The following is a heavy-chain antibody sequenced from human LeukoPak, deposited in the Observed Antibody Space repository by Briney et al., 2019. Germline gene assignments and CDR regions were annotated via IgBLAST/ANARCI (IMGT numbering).Heavy chain of an antibody. CDR3: ARAPYSSSWYSLFRLPPGTLYYYYYGMDV. J-gene: IGHJ6*02. Sequence: ASVKVSCKASGDTFTSYDINWVRQATGQGLEWMGWMNPNSGNTGYAQKFQGRVTMHRNTSISTAYMELSSLRSEDTAVYYCARAPYSSSWYSLFRLPPGTLYYYYYGMDVWGQGTTVTVSS. D-gene: IGHD6-13*01. CDR1: GDTFTSYD. V-gene: IGHV1-8*01. CDR2: MNPNSGNT.